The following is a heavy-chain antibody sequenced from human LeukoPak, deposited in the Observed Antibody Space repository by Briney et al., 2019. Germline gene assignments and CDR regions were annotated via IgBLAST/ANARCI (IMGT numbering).Heavy chain of an antibody. J-gene: IGHJ4*02. CDR2: ISSGGSTT. CDR1: GFTSSDYY. Sequence: GGSLRLSCRASGFTSSDYYMTWMRQAPGKGPEWVSYISSGGSTTKYADSVKGRFTISRDNAKNSLFLRMNSLRVEDTAVYYCTSGTDYWGRGTLVTVSS. CDR3: TSGTDY. D-gene: IGHD1-1*01. V-gene: IGHV3-11*04.